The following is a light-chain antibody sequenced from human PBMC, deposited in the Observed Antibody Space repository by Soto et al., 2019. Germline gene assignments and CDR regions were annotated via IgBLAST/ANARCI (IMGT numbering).Light chain of an antibody. CDR2: DVS. CDR3: SSYTSSSTVV. CDR1: SSDVGGYNY. J-gene: IGLJ2*01. Sequence: QSALTQPASVSGSPGQSITISCTGTSSDVGGYNYVSWYQHHPGKAPKLVIYDVSDRPSGVSNRFSGSKSGNTGSLTISGLQAEDEADFYCSSYTSSSTVVFGGGTKDTVL. V-gene: IGLV2-14*03.